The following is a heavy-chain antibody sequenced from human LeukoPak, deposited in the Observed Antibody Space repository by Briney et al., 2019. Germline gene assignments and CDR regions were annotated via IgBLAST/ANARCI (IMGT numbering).Heavy chain of an antibody. J-gene: IGHJ5*02. V-gene: IGHV4-34*01. CDR3: ARQGAFFTVTRFYWFDP. Sequence: SETLSLTCAVYGGSFSGYYWSWIRQPPGKGLEWIGEINHSGSTNYNPTLKSRVTISVDTSKNQFSLKLSSVTAADTAVYYCARQGAFFTVTRFYWFDPWAREPWSPSPQ. CDR2: INHSGST. CDR1: GGSFSGYY. D-gene: IGHD4-11*01.